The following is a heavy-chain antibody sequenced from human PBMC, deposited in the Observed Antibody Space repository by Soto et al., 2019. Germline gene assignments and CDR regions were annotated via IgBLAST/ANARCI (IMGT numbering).Heavy chain of an antibody. J-gene: IGHJ4*02. CDR2: ISAYNGNT. CDR1: GYTFTSYG. V-gene: IGHV1-18*01. D-gene: IGHD3-10*01. CDR3: ARTPYYYGSGSCDFDY. Sequence: GASVKVSCKASGYTFTSYGISWVRQAPGQGLEWMGWISAYNGNTNYAQKLQGRVTMTTDTSTSTAYMELRSLRSDDTAVYYCARTPYYYGSGSCDFDYWGQGTLGTVSS.